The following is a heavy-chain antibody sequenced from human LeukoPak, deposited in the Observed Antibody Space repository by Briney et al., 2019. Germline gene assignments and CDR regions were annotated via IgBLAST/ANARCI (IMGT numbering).Heavy chain of an antibody. CDR2: IYTSGST. D-gene: IGHD3-3*01. CDR3: ARRPYDFWSGHSGGFDI. CDR1: GGSIGSYY. J-gene: IGHJ3*02. Sequence: MPSETLSLTCTVSGGSIGSYYWSWIRQPPGKGPEWIGYIYTSGSTNYNPSLKSRVTISVDTSKNQFSLKLSSVTAADTAVYYCARRPYDFWSGHSGGFDIWGQGTMVTVSS. V-gene: IGHV4-4*09.